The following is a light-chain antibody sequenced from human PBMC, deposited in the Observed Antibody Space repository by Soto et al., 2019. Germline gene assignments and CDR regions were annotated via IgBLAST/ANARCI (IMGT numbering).Light chain of an antibody. V-gene: IGLV2-14*03. Sequence: QSALTQPASVSGSPGQSITISCTGTSSDVGGYNWVAWYQQHPGKAPKLMICDVSIRPSGVSDRFSGSKSGNTASLTISGLQAEDEADYYCSSYTSTNSVVFGGETKLTVL. CDR2: DVS. CDR1: SSDVGGYNW. CDR3: SSYTSTNSVV. J-gene: IGLJ2*01.